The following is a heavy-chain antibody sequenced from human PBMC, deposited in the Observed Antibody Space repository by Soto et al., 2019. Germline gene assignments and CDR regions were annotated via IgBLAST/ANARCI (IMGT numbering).Heavy chain of an antibody. CDR2: INHSGST. CDR1: GGSFSGYY. D-gene: IGHD3-3*01. V-gene: IGHV4-34*01. CDR3: ARVNYDFWSGYKPPVKKNWFDP. Sequence: PSETLSLTCAVYGGSFSGYYWSWIRQPPGKGLEWIGEINHSGSTNYNPSLKSRVTISVDTSKNQFSLKLSSVTAADTAVYYCARVNYDFWSGYKPPVKKNWFDPWGQGTLVTVSS. J-gene: IGHJ5*02.